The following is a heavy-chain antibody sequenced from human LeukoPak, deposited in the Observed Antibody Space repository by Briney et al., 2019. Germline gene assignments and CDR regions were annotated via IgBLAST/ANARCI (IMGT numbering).Heavy chain of an antibody. CDR1: GGAISSYH. CDR2: IYTSGST. CDR3: ARVEKYSSSWYPTALDY. J-gene: IGHJ4*02. D-gene: IGHD6-13*01. V-gene: IGHV4-4*07. Sequence: SETLSLTCTVSGGAISSYHWSWIRQPAGKGLEWIGRIYTSGSTNYNPSLKSRVTISVDTSKNQFSLKLSSVTAADTAVYYCARVEKYSSSWYPTALDYWGQGTLVTVSS.